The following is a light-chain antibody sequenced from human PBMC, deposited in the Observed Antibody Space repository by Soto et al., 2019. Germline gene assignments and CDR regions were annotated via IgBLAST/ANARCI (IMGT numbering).Light chain of an antibody. CDR1: HSINTSF. Sequence: EIVLKQSPGTLSLSPGDRATLSCRASHSINTSFLAWFQQKPGQAPRLLIYAASTRATGIPDRFSGSASETDFTLTINRLEPEDSAVYYCQQYASAPFSLGPGTKVDI. J-gene: IGKJ3*01. CDR2: AAS. CDR3: QQYASAPFS. V-gene: IGKV3-20*01.